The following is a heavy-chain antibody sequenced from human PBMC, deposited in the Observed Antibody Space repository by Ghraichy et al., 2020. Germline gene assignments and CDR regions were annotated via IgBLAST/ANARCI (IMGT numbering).Heavy chain of an antibody. CDR3: ARAGLQYNWFDP. D-gene: IGHD3-16*01. CDR1: GGSISSYY. Sequence: SETLSLTCTVSGGSISSYYWSWIRQPPGKGLEWIGYIYYSGSTNYNPSLKSRVTISVDTSKNQFSLKLSSVTAADTAVYYCARAGLQYNWFDPWGQGTLVTVSS. V-gene: IGHV4-59*01. CDR2: IYYSGST. J-gene: IGHJ5*02.